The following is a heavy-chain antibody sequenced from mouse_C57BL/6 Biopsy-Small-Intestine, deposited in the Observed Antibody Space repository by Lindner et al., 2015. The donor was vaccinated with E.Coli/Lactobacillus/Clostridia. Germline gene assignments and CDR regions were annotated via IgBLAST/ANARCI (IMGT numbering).Heavy chain of an antibody. Sequence: EVQLQESGPELVKPGASVKMSCKASGYTFTDYNMHWVKQSHGKSLEWIGYINPNNGGTSYNQKFKGKATLTVDKSSSTAYMELRSLTSEDSAVYYCARWVTGKGAWFAYWGQGTLVTVSA. V-gene: IGHV1-22*01. J-gene: IGHJ3*01. CDR1: GYTFTDYN. CDR3: ARWVTGKGAWFAY. D-gene: IGHD4-1*01. CDR2: INPNNGGT.